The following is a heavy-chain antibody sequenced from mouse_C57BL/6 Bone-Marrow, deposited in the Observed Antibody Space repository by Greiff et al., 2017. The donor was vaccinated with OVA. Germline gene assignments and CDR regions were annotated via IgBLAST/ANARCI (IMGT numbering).Heavy chain of an antibody. CDR1: GYTFTNYW. CDR3: ARITTVVATWYFDV. V-gene: IGHV1-63*01. D-gene: IGHD1-1*01. CDR2: IYPGGGYT. Sequence: VKVVESGAELVRPGTSVKMSCKASGYTFTNYWIGWAKQRPGHGLEWIGDIYPGGGYTNYNEKFKGKATLTADKSSSTAYMQFSSLTSEDSAIYYCARITTVVATWYFDVWGTGTTVTVSS. J-gene: IGHJ1*03.